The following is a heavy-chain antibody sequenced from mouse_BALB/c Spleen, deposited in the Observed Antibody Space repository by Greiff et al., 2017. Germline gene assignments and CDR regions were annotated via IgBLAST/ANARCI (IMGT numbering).Heavy chain of an antibody. Sequence: QVQLQQSGPELVKPGASVKISCKASGYAFSSSWMNWVKQRPGQGLEWIGRIYPGDGDTNYNGKFKGKATLTADKSSSTAYMQLSSLTSVDSAVYFCARGPHYYGSSRGFDYWGQGTTLTVSS. J-gene: IGHJ2*01. D-gene: IGHD1-1*01. CDR2: IYPGDGDT. CDR1: GYAFSSSW. V-gene: IGHV1-82*01. CDR3: ARGPHYYGSSRGFDY.